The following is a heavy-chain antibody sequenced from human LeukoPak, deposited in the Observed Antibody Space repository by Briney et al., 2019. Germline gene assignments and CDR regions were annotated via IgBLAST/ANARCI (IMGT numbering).Heavy chain of an antibody. CDR1: GGSISSYY. D-gene: IGHD4-11*01. V-gene: IGHV4-59*08. CDR3: ARVSTVTKDFGY. J-gene: IGHJ4*02. Sequence: SETLSLTCTVSGGSISSYYWSWIRQPPGKGLEWIGYIYYSGNAYYNPSLKSRVTISVDTSKNQFSLKLNSVTAADTAVYYCARVSTVTKDFGYWGQGTLVTVSS. CDR2: IYYSGNA.